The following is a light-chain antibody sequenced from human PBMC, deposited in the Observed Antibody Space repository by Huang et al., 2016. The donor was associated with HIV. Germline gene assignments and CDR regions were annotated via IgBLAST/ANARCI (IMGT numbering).Light chain of an antibody. CDR1: PSITSN. CDR3: QQYNNWPPWT. CDR2: AAS. V-gene: IGKV3-15*01. Sequence: EIVMTQSPATLSVSPGERATLSCRASPSITSNLAWYQQKTGQAPRLLIYAASTRATGIPARFSVSGSGTEFTLSISSRQSEDFAVYYCQQYNNWPPWTFGQGTKVEIK. J-gene: IGKJ1*01.